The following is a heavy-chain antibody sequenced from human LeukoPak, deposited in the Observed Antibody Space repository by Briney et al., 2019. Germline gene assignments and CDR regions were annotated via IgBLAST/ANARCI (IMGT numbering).Heavy chain of an antibody. Sequence: GGSLRLSCTASGFTFSSYWMSWVRQAPGKGLEWVANINQDGREKHSVDSVKGRFTVSRDNARNSLYLQMNSLRAEDTAMYYCARDQTGQAWIYWGQGTLVTVSS. V-gene: IGHV3-7*04. CDR3: ARDQTGQAWIY. CDR2: INQDGREK. CDR1: GFTFSSYW. D-gene: IGHD2-2*03. J-gene: IGHJ4*02.